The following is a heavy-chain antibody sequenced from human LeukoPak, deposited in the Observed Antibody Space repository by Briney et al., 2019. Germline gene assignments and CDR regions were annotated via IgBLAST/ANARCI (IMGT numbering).Heavy chain of an antibody. J-gene: IGHJ5*02. Sequence: GGSLRLSCAASEFTFSNYWMNWVRQAPGKGLEWVANIKHDGAEEYYVDSVRGRFTISRDNAKNSLYLQMNSLRAEDTAVYYCARDRSSMSTVITTGKAGFDPWGQGTLVTVPS. D-gene: IGHD3-16*01. V-gene: IGHV3-7*01. CDR1: EFTFSNYW. CDR2: IKHDGAEE. CDR3: ARDRSSMSTVITTGKAGFDP.